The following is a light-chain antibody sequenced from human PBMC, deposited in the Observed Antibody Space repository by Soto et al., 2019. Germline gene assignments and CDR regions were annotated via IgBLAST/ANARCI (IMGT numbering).Light chain of an antibody. CDR2: GAS. J-gene: IGKJ4*01. CDR1: QSVSSN. CDR3: QQYNNWPLT. Sequence: EIVMTQSPATLSVSPGERATLSCRARQSVSSNLAWYQQKPGQAPRLLIYGASTRATGIPARFSGSGSGTEFTLTISSLQSEDVAVYSCQQYNNWPLTFGGGTKVEIK. V-gene: IGKV3-15*01.